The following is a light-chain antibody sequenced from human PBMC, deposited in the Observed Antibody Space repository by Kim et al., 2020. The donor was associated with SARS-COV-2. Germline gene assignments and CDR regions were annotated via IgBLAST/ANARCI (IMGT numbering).Light chain of an antibody. CDR1: QDIIND. Sequence: SLRDRVTITCRASQDIINDTGTCHQSPERAPKSLIYSASSLQSGVPSRFSGAGSGTEFTLTLSFLLPEDFATYICLQHKTYPITFAQLTRL. CDR3: LQHKTYPIT. J-gene: IGKJ5*01. CDR2: SAS. V-gene: IGKV1-17*01.